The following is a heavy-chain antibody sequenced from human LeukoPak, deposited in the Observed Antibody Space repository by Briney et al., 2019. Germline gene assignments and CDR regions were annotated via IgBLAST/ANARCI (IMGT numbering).Heavy chain of an antibody. V-gene: IGHV4-34*01. CDR1: GGSFSGYY. D-gene: IGHD6-6*01. Sequence: SETLSLTCAVYGGSFSGYYWSWIRQPPGKGLEWIGKINHSGSTNYNPSLKSRVTISVDTSKNQFSLKLSSVTAADTAVYYCARHFAYSSSSYFDYWGQGSLVTVSS. J-gene: IGHJ4*02. CDR3: ARHFAYSSSSYFDY. CDR2: INHSGST.